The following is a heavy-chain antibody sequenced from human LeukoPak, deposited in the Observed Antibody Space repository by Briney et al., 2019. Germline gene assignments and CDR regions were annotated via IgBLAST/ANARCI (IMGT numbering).Heavy chain of an antibody. Sequence: GGSLRLSCAASGFTVSSNYMSWVRQAPGKGLEWVSAISASGDSTYYADSVRGRFTVSRDTSKNTLYLQTNSLRAEDTAVYYCARPTVGHYYYYMDVWGKGTTVTVSS. V-gene: IGHV3-23*01. J-gene: IGHJ6*03. D-gene: IGHD4-23*01. CDR3: ARPTVGHYYYYMDV. CDR2: ISASGDST. CDR1: GFTVSSNY.